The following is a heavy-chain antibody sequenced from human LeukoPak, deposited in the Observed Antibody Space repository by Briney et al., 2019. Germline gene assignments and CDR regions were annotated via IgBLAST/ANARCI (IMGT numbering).Heavy chain of an antibody. J-gene: IGHJ4*02. CDR1: GFTFSSYS. CDR2: ISSSSSYI. D-gene: IGHD2-2*01. Sequence: GGSLRLSCAASGFTFSSYSMNWVRQAPGKGLEWVSSISSSSSYIYYADSVKGRFTFSRDNAKNSLYLQMNSPRAEDTAVYYCARAFVGTSLDYWGQGTLVTVSS. CDR3: ARAFVGTSLDY. V-gene: IGHV3-21*01.